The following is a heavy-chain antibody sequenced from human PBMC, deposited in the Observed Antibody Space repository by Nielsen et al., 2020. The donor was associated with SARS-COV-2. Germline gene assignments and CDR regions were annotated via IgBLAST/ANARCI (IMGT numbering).Heavy chain of an antibody. CDR2: IKSKTDGGTT. J-gene: IGHJ6*02. CDR3: ARDQCSGGSCYYYHYYYGMDV. V-gene: IGHV3-15*01. Sequence: WIRQPPGKGLEWVGRIKSKTDGGTTDYAAPVKGRFTISRDDSKNTLYLQMNSLRAEDTAVYYCARDQCSGGSCYYYHYYYGMDVWGQGTTVTVSS. D-gene: IGHD2-15*01.